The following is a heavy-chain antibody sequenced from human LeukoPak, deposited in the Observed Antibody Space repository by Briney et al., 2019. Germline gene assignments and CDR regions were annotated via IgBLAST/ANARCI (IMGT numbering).Heavy chain of an antibody. CDR2: ISSSSSYI. Sequence: GGSLRLSCAASGFTFSSYSMNWVRQAPGKGLEWVSSISSSSSYIYYADSVKGRFTISRDNAKNSLYLQMNSLRAEDTAVYYCARDSVSAVAGTDYWGQGTLVTVSS. D-gene: IGHD6-19*01. CDR3: ARDSVSAVAGTDY. V-gene: IGHV3-21*01. J-gene: IGHJ4*02. CDR1: GFTFSSYS.